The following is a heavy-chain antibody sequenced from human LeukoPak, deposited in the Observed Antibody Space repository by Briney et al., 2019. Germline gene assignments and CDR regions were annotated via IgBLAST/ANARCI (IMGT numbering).Heavy chain of an antibody. CDR3: ARVFVSGELSRDDY. D-gene: IGHD3-16*02. CDR1: GFTFSSYA. V-gene: IGHV3-30*04. Sequence: QTGGSLRLSCAASGFTFSSYAMHWVRQAPGKGLEWVAVISYDGSNKYYADSVKGRFTISRDNSKNTLYLQMNSLRAEDTAVYYCARVFVSGELSRDDYWGQGTLVTVSS. J-gene: IGHJ4*02. CDR2: ISYDGSNK.